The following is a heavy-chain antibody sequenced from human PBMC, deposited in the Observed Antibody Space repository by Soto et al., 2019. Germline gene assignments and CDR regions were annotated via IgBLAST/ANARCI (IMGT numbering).Heavy chain of an antibody. CDR3: SRDNYGDYYYYGMDV. D-gene: IGHD4-17*01. CDR2: IFYSGST. V-gene: IGHV4-31*03. CDR1: GGSISRGAYY. J-gene: IGHJ6*02. Sequence: SETLSLTCTVSGGSISRGAYYWSWIRQHPGKGLEWIGNIFYSGSTYYSPSLKSRVTISLDTSKNQFSLKLSSVSAADTAVYYCSRDNYGDYYYYGMDVWGQGTTVTVCS.